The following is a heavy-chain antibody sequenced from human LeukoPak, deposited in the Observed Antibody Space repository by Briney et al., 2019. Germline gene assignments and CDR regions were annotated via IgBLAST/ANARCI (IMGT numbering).Heavy chain of an antibody. CDR1: GGSISSHY. CDR2: IYYSGST. Sequence: PSETLSLTCTVSGGSISSHYWSWIRQPPGKGLEWIGYIYYSGSTNYNPSLKSRVTISVDTSKNQSSLKLSSVTAADTAVYYCARDQVSSSGYYYSAFDPWGQGTLVTVSS. D-gene: IGHD3-22*01. CDR3: ARDQVSSSGYYYSAFDP. V-gene: IGHV4-59*11. J-gene: IGHJ5*02.